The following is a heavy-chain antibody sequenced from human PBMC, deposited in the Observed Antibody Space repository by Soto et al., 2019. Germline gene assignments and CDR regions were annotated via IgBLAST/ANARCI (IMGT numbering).Heavy chain of an antibody. D-gene: IGHD1-7*01. CDR2: INPSGGST. J-gene: IGHJ6*02. V-gene: IGHV1-46*01. CDR1: GYTFTSYY. CDR3: ARGYNWNYILHYYGMDV. Sequence: ASVKVSCKASGYTFTSYYMHWVRQAPGQGLEWMGIINPSGGSTSYAQKFQGRVTMTRDTSTSTAYMELSSPRSEDTAVYYCARGYNWNYILHYYGMDVWGQGTTVTVSS.